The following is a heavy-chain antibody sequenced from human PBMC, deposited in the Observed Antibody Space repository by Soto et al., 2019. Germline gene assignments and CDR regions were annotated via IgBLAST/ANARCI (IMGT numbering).Heavy chain of an antibody. CDR3: AAGHSLPGLSSREIKCFDP. CDR1: SGSISCYY. D-gene: IGHD2-8*02. V-gene: IGHV4-59*01. CDR2: IHYTGNT. J-gene: IGHJ5*02. Sequence: PSETLSLTCTVCSGSISCYYWSWIRQPPGKGLEWIGYIHYTGNTNSNPSLKGRGTLSIDTAWNQCSLKLRSVTAADRAGDYCAAGHSLPGLSSREIKCFDPWGQGTLVTVSS.